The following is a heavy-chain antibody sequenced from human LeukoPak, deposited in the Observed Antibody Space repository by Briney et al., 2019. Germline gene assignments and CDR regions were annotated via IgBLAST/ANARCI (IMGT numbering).Heavy chain of an antibody. CDR2: MNPNSGNT. CDR3: ARVYYDSSGYYPYYYYYGMDV. Sequence: ASVKVSCKASGYTFTSYDINWVRQATGQGLEWMGWMNPNSGNTGYAQKFQGRVTMTRNTSISTAYMELSSLRSEDTAVYYCARVYYDSSGYYPYYYYYGMDVWGQGTTVTVSS. D-gene: IGHD3-22*01. J-gene: IGHJ6*02. CDR1: GYTFTSYD. V-gene: IGHV1-8*01.